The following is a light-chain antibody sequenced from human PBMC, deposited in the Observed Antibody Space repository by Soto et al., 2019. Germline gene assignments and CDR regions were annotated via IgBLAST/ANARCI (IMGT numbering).Light chain of an antibody. CDR3: QQYNSYPTWT. Sequence: DIQMPPSPSTLSASVGDRVTITFRASQSISIWLAWYQQTPGRAPKFLIYKASDLENGVPSTFSGSGSATEFALTISSLQPDDFATYYCQQYNSYPTWTFGQGTKVDIK. CDR1: QSISIW. J-gene: IGKJ1*01. V-gene: IGKV1-5*03. CDR2: KAS.